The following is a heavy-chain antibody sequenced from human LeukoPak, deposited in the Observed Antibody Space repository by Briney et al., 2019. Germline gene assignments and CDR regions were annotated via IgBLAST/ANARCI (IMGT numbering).Heavy chain of an antibody. Sequence: SETLSLTCTVSGGSISSYYWSWIRQPPGKGREWIGYIYYSGSTNYNPSLKSLFTISVDTSKTQFSLKLSSVTAADAAVYYCARLVVPATLDVWGKGTTVTISS. CDR2: IYYSGST. D-gene: IGHD2-2*01. CDR1: GGSISSYY. CDR3: ARLVVPATLDV. V-gene: IGHV4-59*01. J-gene: IGHJ6*04.